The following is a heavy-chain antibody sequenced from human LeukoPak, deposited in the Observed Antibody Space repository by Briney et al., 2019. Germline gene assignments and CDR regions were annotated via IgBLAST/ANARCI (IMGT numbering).Heavy chain of an antibody. CDR2: INQDGSEK. CDR1: GFTFSSYW. J-gene: IGHJ4*02. Sequence: GGSLRLSCAASGFTFSSYWMSWVRQAPGKGLEWVANINQDGSEKYYVDSVKGRFTISRDNARNLLYLQMNSLRAEDTAVYYCAKAFNSSRHNWGQGTLVTVSS. D-gene: IGHD6-13*01. V-gene: IGHV3-7*01. CDR3: AKAFNSSRHN.